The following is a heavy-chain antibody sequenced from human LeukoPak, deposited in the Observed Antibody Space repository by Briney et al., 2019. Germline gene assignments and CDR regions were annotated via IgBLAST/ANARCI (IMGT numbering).Heavy chain of an antibody. CDR2: TYYKSKWFN. Sequence: SQTLSLTCAISGDSLSSNSAAWHWIRQSPSRGLVWLGRTYYKSKWFNDYTVSVKSRIIINPDTSKNQFSLQLNSVTPEDTAVYYCARGRGTSWSFFDYWGQGTLVTVSS. CDR3: ARGRGTSWSFFDY. V-gene: IGHV6-1*01. CDR1: GDSLSSNSAA. D-gene: IGHD6-13*01. J-gene: IGHJ4*02.